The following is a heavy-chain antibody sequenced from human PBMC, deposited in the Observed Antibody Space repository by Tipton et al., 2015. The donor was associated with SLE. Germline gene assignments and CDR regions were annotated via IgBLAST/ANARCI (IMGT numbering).Heavy chain of an antibody. D-gene: IGHD1-26*01. CDR1: GGSISSSSSYY. CDR3: ARLYAGRPDG. CDR2: INHRGST. J-gene: IGHJ3*01. Sequence: TLSLTCAVYGGSISSSSSYYWAWIRQPPGKGVEWIGEINHRGSTNYNPSLKSRVTISVDTSKNQFSLKLRSVTAADTAVCYCARLYAGRPDGWGQGTMVTVSS. V-gene: IGHV4-34*01.